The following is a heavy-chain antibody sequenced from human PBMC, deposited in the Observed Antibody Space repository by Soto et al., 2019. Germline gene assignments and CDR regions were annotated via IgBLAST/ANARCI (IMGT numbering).Heavy chain of an antibody. Sequence: SETLSLTCAVYGGSFSGYYWSWIRQPPGKGLEWIGEINHSGSTNYNPSLKSRVTISVDTSKNQFSLKLSSVTAADTAVYYCARSRHRGGGMDVWGQGTTVTLSS. J-gene: IGHJ6*02. D-gene: IGHD3-10*01. CDR3: ARSRHRGGGMDV. V-gene: IGHV4-34*01. CDR2: INHSGST. CDR1: GGSFSGYY.